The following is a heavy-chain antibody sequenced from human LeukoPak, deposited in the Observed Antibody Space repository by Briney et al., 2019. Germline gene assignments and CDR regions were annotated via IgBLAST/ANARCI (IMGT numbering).Heavy chain of an antibody. D-gene: IGHD6-13*01. CDR3: ASVAAAGTDLSYYYYGMDV. V-gene: IGHV4-59*01. CDR1: GGSMTTYY. Sequence: SETLSLTCTVSGGSMTTYYWSWIRQPPGKGLEWIGYIYYSGNTNYNPSLNSRVTISLDTSKNQFSLKLSSVTAADTAVYYCASVAAAGTDLSYYYYGMDVWGQGTTVTVSS. J-gene: IGHJ6*02. CDR2: IYYSGNT.